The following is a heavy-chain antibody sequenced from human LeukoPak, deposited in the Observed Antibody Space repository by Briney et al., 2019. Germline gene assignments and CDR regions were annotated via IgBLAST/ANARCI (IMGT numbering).Heavy chain of an antibody. CDR3: ASSPGWELLRVAY. D-gene: IGHD1-26*01. Sequence: PGGSLRLSCAASGFTVSSSYMTWVRQAPGKGLEWVSAISGSGGSTYYADSVKGRFTISRDNSKNTLYLQMSSLRAEDTAVYYCASSPGWELLRVAYWDQGTLVTVSS. CDR2: ISGSGGST. CDR1: GFTVSSSY. V-gene: IGHV3-23*01. J-gene: IGHJ4*01.